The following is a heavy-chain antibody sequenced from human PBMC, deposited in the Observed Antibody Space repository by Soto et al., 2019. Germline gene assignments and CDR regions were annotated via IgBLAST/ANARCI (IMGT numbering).Heavy chain of an antibody. CDR3: ASSQGMATAKD. V-gene: IGHV1-46*01. Sequence: ASVKVSCKASGYTFTSYYMHWVRQAPGQGLEWMGIINPSGGNTSYAQKFQGRVTMTRDTSTSTVYMELSSLRSEDTAVYYCASSQGMATAKDWGQGTMVTVYS. J-gene: IGHJ4*02. CDR1: GYTFTSYY. D-gene: IGHD5-18*01. CDR2: INPSGGNT.